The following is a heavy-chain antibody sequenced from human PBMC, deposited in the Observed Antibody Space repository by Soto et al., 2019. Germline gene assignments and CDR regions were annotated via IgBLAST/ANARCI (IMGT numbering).Heavy chain of an antibody. V-gene: IGHV3-23*01. CDR1: GFTFSSYA. J-gene: IGHJ4*02. Sequence: EVQLLESGGGLVQPGGSLRLSCAASGFTFSSYAMSWVRQAPGKGLEWVSAISGSGGSTYYADSVKGRFTISRDNSKNPLYLQMNSLRAEDTAVYYCAKDIVVVVAATLDYWGQGTLVTVSS. D-gene: IGHD2-15*01. CDR2: ISGSGGST. CDR3: AKDIVVVVAATLDY.